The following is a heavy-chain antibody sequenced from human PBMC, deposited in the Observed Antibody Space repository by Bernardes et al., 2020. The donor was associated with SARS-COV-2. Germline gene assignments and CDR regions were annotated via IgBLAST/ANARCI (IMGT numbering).Heavy chain of an antibody. J-gene: IGHJ6*02. CDR2: ISPHNGNT. CDR3: ARDYCSSDRCYFRSDISYYYGMDV. V-gene: IGHV1-18*04. Sequence: ASVKVSCKASGYRFSAYGVSWVRQAPGQGLEWMGWISPHNGNTNYAHKLQGRLIMTTDASTSTAYMELRSLTSDDTAVYFCARDYCSSDRCYFRSDISYYYGMDVWGQGTTVTVSS. D-gene: IGHD2-2*01. CDR1: GYRFSAYG.